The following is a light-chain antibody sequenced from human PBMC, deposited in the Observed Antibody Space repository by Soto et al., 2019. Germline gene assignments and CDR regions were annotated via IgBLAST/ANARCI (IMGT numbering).Light chain of an antibody. J-gene: IGKJ3*01. CDR2: DAS. V-gene: IGKV3-11*01. Sequence: EIVLTQSPATLSLSPGERATLSCRASQSVSSYLAWYQQKPGQAPRLLIYDASNRATVIPARFSGSGSGTDFNLTISSLEPADFAVYYCQQRSNWPPEITFGPGTKVDIK. CDR1: QSVSSY. CDR3: QQRSNWPPEIT.